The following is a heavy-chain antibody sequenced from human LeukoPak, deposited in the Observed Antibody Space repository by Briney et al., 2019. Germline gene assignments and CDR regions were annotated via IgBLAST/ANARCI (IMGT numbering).Heavy chain of an antibody. CDR3: AKEGDEFRGYLDV. CDR2: IHNDGTQG. J-gene: IGHJ6*03. D-gene: IGHD2-21*02. CDR1: GFTFSRLG. Sequence: PGTSLRLSCAASGFTFSRLGMQWVRQAPGKGLEWVAVIHNDGTQGQYGDSVKGRLTISKDNSQNTLHLQLNNLRDADTGVYYCAKEGDEFRGYLDVWGKGTTVTVSS. V-gene: IGHV3-33*06.